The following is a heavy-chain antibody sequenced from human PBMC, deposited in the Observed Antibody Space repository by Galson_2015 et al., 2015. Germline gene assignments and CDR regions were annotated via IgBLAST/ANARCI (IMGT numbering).Heavy chain of an antibody. CDR2: IWYDGSNK. V-gene: IGHV3-33*01. J-gene: IGHJ4*02. CDR1: GFTFSSYG. Sequence: SLRLSCAASGFTFSSYGMHWVRQAPGKGLEWVAVIWYDGSNKYYADSVKGRFTISRDNSKNTLYLQMNSLRAEDTAVYYCARGGMSYYGSGSYNYWGQGTLVTVSS. CDR3: ARGGMSYYGSGSYNY. D-gene: IGHD3-10*01.